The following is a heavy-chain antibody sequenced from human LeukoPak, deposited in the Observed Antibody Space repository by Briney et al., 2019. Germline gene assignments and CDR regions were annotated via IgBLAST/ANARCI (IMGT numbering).Heavy chain of an antibody. V-gene: IGHV3-7*01. CDR1: GFPFSSYW. CDR3: ARLTGTTGFDY. CDR2: IKQDGSDK. J-gene: IGHJ4*02. Sequence: GGSLRLSCAASGFPFSSYWMSWVRQAPGKGLEWVANIKQDGSDKYYVDSVKGRFTISRGNAKNSLYLQLNSLRADDTAVYYCARLTGTTGFDYWGQGTLVTVSS. D-gene: IGHD1-1*01.